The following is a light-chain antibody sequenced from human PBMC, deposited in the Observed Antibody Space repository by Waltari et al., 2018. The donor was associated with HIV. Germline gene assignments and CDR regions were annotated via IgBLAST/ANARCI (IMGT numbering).Light chain of an antibody. CDR3: QSYDNSLSGSGV. Sequence: QSVLTQPPSVSGAPGQRVTISCTGSSSHIGAGYDVHWYQQLPGTAPKVLIYGNSNRPSGVPDRFSGSKSGTSASLAITGLQAEDEADYYCQSYDNSLSGSGVFGGGTKLTVL. CDR1: SSHIGAGYD. J-gene: IGLJ3*02. V-gene: IGLV1-40*01. CDR2: GNS.